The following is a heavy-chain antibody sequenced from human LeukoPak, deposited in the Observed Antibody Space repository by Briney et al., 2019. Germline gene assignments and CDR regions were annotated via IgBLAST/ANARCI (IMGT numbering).Heavy chain of an antibody. D-gene: IGHD3-9*01. V-gene: IGHV3-74*01. CDR2: INSDGSST. CDR1: GFTFSSYW. CDR3: GRWDILTASGDS. J-gene: IGHJ4*02. Sequence: GGSLRLSCAASGFTFSSYWMHWVRQAPGKGLVWVSRINSDGSSTSYADSVKGRFTISRDNAKNTQYLQMNSLRAEDTGLYYCGRWDILTASGDSWGQGALVAVSS.